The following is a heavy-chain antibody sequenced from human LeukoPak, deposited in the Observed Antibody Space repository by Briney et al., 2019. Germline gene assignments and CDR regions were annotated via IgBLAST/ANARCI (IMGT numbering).Heavy chain of an antibody. V-gene: IGHV3-33*01. J-gene: IGHJ4*02. CDR1: GFTFSSYG. D-gene: IGHD4-17*01. CDR3: AREGVNYGDYFDY. Sequence: GSLRLSCAASGFTFSSYGMHWVRQAPGKGLEWVAVIWYDGSNKYYADSVKGRFTISRDNSKNTLYLQMNSLGAEDTAVYYCAREGVNYGDYFDYWGQGTLVTVSS. CDR2: IWYDGSNK.